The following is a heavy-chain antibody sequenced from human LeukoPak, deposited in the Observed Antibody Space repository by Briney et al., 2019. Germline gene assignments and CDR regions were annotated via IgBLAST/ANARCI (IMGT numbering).Heavy chain of an antibody. CDR3: ARALPLREMDTRLRMPFRAFDI. CDR1: GGSISNRNYH. J-gene: IGHJ3*02. Sequence: SETLSLTCTVSGGSISNRNYHWGWIRQPPGKGLEWIGSICSSGSAYYNPSLKSRVTTSIDTSKNQFSLKVTSVTAADTAVYYCARALPLREMDTRLRMPFRAFDIWGQGTMVTVSS. V-gene: IGHV4-39*07. CDR2: ICSSGSA. D-gene: IGHD5-24*01.